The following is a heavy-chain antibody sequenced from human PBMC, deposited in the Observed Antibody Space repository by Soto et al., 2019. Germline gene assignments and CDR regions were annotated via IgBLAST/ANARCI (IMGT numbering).Heavy chain of an antibody. CDR3: AREDAARIERWFDA. CDR1: GGSIISASYS. D-gene: IGHD6-6*01. V-gene: IGHV4-31*11. CDR2: IYSSGST. J-gene: IGHJ5*02. Sequence: LSLTCAVSGGSIISASYSWNWIRQSPGRGLEWIGHIYSSGSTYYNPSLKSRVSISVDTSNNQFSLKLTSVTAADTAVYFCAREDAARIERWFDAWGQGILVTVSS.